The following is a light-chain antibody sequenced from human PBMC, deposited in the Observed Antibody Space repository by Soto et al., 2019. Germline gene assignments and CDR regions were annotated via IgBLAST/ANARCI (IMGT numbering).Light chain of an antibody. CDR2: EVS. J-gene: IGLJ1*01. V-gene: IGLV2-8*01. CDR3: CSSGGSPTYV. CDR1: SSDVGDNY. Sequence: QSALTQPPSASGSPGQSVTISCTGTSSDVGDNYVSWYQQHLGKAPKLIIYEVSQRPSGVPDRFSGSKSGNTASLTISGLKVEDEADYYCCSSGGSPTYVFGTGTKLTVL.